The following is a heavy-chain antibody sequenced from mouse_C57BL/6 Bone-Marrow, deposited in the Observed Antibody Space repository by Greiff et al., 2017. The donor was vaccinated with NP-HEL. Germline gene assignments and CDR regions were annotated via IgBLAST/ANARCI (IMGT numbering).Heavy chain of an antibody. CDR3: TRPDGYSFAD. CDR1: GYTFTDYE. V-gene: IGHV1-15*01. Sequence: QVQLQQSGAELVRPGASVTLSCKASGYTFTDYEMHWVKQTPVHGLEWIGAIDPETGGTAYNQKFKGKAILTADKSSSTAYMALRSLTSEDSAVYYSTRPDGYSFADWGKGTLVTVSA. D-gene: IGHD2-3*01. CDR2: IDPETGGT. J-gene: IGHJ3*01.